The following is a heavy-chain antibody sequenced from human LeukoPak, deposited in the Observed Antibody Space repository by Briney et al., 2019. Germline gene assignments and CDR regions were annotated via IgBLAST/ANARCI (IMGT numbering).Heavy chain of an antibody. D-gene: IGHD5-18*01. CDR2: ISAYNGNT. CDR1: GYTFTSYG. V-gene: IGHV1-18*01. J-gene: IGHJ4*02. Sequence: ASVKVSCKASGYTFTSYGISWVRQAPGQGLEWMGWISAYNGNTNYAQKLQGRVTMTTDTSTSTAYMELRSLRSDDTAVYYCARDGRPHWIRLWSHFDYWGQGTLVTVSS. CDR3: ARDGRPHWIRLWSHFDY.